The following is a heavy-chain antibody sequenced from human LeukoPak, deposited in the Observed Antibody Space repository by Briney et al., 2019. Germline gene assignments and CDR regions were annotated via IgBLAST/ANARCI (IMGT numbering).Heavy chain of an antibody. J-gene: IGHJ4*02. CDR3: VRGGRGTYYYFDV. D-gene: IGHD1-26*01. V-gene: IGHV1-18*01. Sequence: ASVKVSCKASDYTFTRYGISWVRQAPGQGLEWMGWISGSNGNTNYAQKTQDRVTFTTDTSTSTAYMELRSLRFDDTATYYCVRGGRGTYYYFDVWGQGTLVTVSS. CDR1: DYTFTRYG. CDR2: ISGSNGNT.